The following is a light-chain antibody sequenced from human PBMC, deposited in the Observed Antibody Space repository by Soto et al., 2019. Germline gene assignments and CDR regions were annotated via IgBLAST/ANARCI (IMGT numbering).Light chain of an antibody. CDR3: QQYVRSPAT. CDR1: QSVTNGY. J-gene: IGKJ2*01. CDR2: GAS. Sequence: IVLPQSPGTLSLSPGERATLSCRASQSVTNGYLAWYQQKPGQAPRLLIHGASNRATGIPDRFIGSGAGPDFTLTSRILEPEDVAVYHGQQYVRSPATFGQGTKLEIK. V-gene: IGKV3-20*01.